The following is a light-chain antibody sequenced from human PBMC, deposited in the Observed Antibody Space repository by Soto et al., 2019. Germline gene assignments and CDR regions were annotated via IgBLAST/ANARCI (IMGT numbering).Light chain of an antibody. Sequence: EIVMTQSPATLSVSPGERATLSCRASQSVSSSYLAWYQQKPGQAPRLLIYGASSRATGIPDRFSGSGSGTDFTLTISRLEPEDFEVYYCQQYGSSPKTFGQGTKVDIK. V-gene: IGKV3-20*01. CDR2: GAS. CDR3: QQYGSSPKT. J-gene: IGKJ1*01. CDR1: QSVSSSY.